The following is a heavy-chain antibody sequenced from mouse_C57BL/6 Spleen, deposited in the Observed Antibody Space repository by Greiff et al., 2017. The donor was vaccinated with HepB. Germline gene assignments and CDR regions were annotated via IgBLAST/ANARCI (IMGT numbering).Heavy chain of an antibody. CDR2: INPNNGGT. J-gene: IGHJ3*01. D-gene: IGHD1-1*01. CDR1: GYTFTDYN. Sequence: VQLQQSGPELVKPGASVKIPCKASGYTFTDYNMDWVKQSHGKSLEWIGDINPNNGGTIYNQKFKGKATLTVDKSSSTAYMELRSLTSEDTAVYYCARKGVHGSSSWFAYWGQGTLVTVSA. V-gene: IGHV1-18*01. CDR3: ARKGVHGSSSWFAY.